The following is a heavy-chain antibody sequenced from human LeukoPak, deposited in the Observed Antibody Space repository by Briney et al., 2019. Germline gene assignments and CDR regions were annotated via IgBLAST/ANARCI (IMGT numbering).Heavy chain of an antibody. D-gene: IGHD3-22*01. CDR3: ARGGRGSAAVVAPRSFDI. CDR2: ISKDGSDK. J-gene: IGHJ3*02. Sequence: GGSLRLSCAASGFTFSDYAMHWVRQAPGKGLEWVAVISKDGSDKYYPGSVRGRFTISRDNSKNTIYLQMDSLRAEDTAIYYCARGGRGSAAVVAPRSFDIWGQGTMVTVSS. CDR1: GFTFSDYA. V-gene: IGHV3-30-3*01.